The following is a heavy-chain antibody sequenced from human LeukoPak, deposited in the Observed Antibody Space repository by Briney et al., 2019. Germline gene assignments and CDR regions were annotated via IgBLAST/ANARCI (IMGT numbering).Heavy chain of an antibody. D-gene: IGHD6-19*01. CDR1: GGSINNYY. Sequence: SETLSLTCTVSGGSINNYYWSWIRQPPGKGLEWIGYIYYSGSTNYNPSLKSRVTMSVDTSKNQFSLNLTSVTAADTAVYYCVRSGGWAAPLGYWGQGTLVTVSS. CDR3: VRSGGWAAPLGY. J-gene: IGHJ4*02. CDR2: IYYSGST. V-gene: IGHV4-59*12.